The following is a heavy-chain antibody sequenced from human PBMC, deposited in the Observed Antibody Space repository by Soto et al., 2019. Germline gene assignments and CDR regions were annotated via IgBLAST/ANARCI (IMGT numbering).Heavy chain of an antibody. CDR2: ISYEGSNK. CDR1: GFTFSSYG. J-gene: IGHJ4*02. V-gene: IGHV3-30*03. D-gene: IGHD6-19*01. CDR3: AIYSSGWYPLDY. Sequence: QVQLVESGGGVVQPGRSLRLSCAASGFTFSSYGMHWVRQAPGKGLEWVAVISYEGSNKYYADSVKGRFTISRDNSKNTLYLQMNGLRAEDTAVYYCAIYSSGWYPLDYWGQGTLVTVSS.